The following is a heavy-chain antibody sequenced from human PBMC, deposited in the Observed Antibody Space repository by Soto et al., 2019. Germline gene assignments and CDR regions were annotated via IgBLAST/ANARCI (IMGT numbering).Heavy chain of an antibody. J-gene: IGHJ6*02. D-gene: IGHD1-1*01. CDR3: ARFRAGTTSVRRPDV. V-gene: IGHV3-48*02. Sequence: GGSLRLSCAASGFTVSSNYMSWVRQAPGKGLEWVSYISSSSSTIYYADSVKGRFTISRDNAKNSLYLQMNSLRDEDTAVYYCARFRAGTTSVRRPDVWGQGTTVTVSS. CDR2: ISSSSSTI. CDR1: GFTVSSNY.